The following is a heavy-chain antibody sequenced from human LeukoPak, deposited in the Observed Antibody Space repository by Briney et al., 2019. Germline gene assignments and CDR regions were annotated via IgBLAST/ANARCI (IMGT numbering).Heavy chain of an antibody. CDR2: IYSGGST. CDR3: ARDRDCSGGSCYGIDP. J-gene: IGHJ5*02. D-gene: IGHD2-15*01. Sequence: GGSLRLSCAASGFTVSSNYMSWVRQAPGKGLEWVSVIYSGGSTYYADSVKGRFTISRDNSKNTLYLQMNSLRAEDTAVYYCARDRDCSGGSCYGIDPWGQGTLVTASS. CDR1: GFTVSSNY. V-gene: IGHV3-66*01.